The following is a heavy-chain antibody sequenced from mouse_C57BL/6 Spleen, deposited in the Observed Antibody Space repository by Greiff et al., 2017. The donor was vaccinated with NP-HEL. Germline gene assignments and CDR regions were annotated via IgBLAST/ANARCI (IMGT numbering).Heavy chain of an antibody. Sequence: VQLQQPGAELVRPGSSVKLSCKASGYTFTSYWMDWVKQRPGQGLEWIGNIYPSDSETHYNQKFKDKATLTVDKSSSTAYMQLSSLTSEDSAVYYCARSGGYDWYFDVWGTGTTVTVSS. D-gene: IGHD2-2*01. CDR2: IYPSDSET. CDR3: ARSGGYDWYFDV. J-gene: IGHJ1*03. V-gene: IGHV1-61*01. CDR1: GYTFTSYW.